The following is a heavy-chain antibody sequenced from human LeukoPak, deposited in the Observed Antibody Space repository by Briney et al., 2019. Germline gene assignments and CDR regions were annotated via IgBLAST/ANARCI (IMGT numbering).Heavy chain of an antibody. J-gene: IGHJ4*02. D-gene: IGHD6-19*01. Sequence: GGSLRLSCAASGFTFSSYAMSWVRQAQGKGLEWVSAISGSGGSTYYADSVKGRFTISRDNSKNTLYLQMNSLRAEDTAVYYCAEAYSSGWYRGGFYWGQGTLVTVSS. CDR3: AEAYSSGWYRGGFY. CDR1: GFTFSSYA. V-gene: IGHV3-23*01. CDR2: ISGSGGST.